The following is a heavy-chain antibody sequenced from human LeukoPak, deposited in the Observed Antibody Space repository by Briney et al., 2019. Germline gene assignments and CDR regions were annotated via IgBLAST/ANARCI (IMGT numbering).Heavy chain of an antibody. J-gene: IGHJ4*02. V-gene: IGHV1-3*01. CDR3: ARGYSPTLRTTGNDY. Sequence: ASVKVSCKASGYTFTSYAMHWVRQAPGQRLEWMGWINAGNGNTKYSQKFQGRVTMTRDTSTSTVYMELSSLRSEDTAVYYCARGYSPTLRTTGNDYWGQGTLVTVSS. CDR2: INAGNGNT. D-gene: IGHD1-1*01. CDR1: GYTFTSYA.